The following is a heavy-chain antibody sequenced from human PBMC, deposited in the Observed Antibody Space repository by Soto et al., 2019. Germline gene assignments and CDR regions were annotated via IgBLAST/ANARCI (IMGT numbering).Heavy chain of an antibody. CDR1: VFTFSMHW. Sequence: GWSLRLSCESSVFTFSMHWMSWVRQAPGKGLEWVANIKQDGGEKYYVGSVKGRFTISRDNAKNSLYLQMNSLRAEDTAVYYCVREGPLGYWGQGTLVTVSS. V-gene: IGHV3-7*01. J-gene: IGHJ4*02. CDR3: VREGPLGY. CDR2: IKQDGGEK. D-gene: IGHD6-6*01.